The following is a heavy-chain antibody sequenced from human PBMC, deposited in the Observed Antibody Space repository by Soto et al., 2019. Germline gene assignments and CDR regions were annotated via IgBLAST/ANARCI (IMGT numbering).Heavy chain of an antibody. D-gene: IGHD2-2*01. CDR2: ISAYNGNT. J-gene: IGHJ3*02. CDR3: ARARDIVVVPAGMRAFDS. V-gene: IGHV1-18*01. Sequence: GASVKVSCKASGYTFTIYGISWVLQAPGQGLEWMGWISAYNGNTNYAQKLQGRVTMTTDTSTSTAYMELRSLRSDDTAVYYCARARDIVVVPAGMRAFDSWGQGTMVTVS. CDR1: GYTFTIYG.